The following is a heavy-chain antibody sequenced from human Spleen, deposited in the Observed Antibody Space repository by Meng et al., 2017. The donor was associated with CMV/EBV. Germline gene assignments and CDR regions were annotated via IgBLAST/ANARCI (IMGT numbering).Heavy chain of an antibody. D-gene: IGHD2-8*01. Sequence: ASVKVSCKASGYTFTAYYIHWVRQAPGQGLEWMGWINPNSDGTDYAQKFQGRVTMTRDTSISTAYMELSRLRSDDTAVYYCAREYCPHGVCFHLGSNWFDPWGQGTLVTVSS. CDR1: GYTFTAYY. V-gene: IGHV1-2*02. CDR3: AREYCPHGVCFHLGSNWFDP. CDR2: INPNSDGT. J-gene: IGHJ5*02.